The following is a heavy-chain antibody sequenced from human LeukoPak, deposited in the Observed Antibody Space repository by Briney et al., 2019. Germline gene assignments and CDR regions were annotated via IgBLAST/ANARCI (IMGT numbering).Heavy chain of an antibody. D-gene: IGHD3-22*01. V-gene: IGHV3-30-3*01. CDR2: ISYDGSNK. Sequence: GGSLRLSGAASEFTFSSYAMHWVLQAPGKGLEWVAVISYDGSNKYYADSVKGRFTISRDNSKNTLYLQMNSLRAEDTAVYYCARMSSGYYQFDYWGQGTLVTVSS. CDR1: EFTFSSYA. CDR3: ARMSSGYYQFDY. J-gene: IGHJ4*02.